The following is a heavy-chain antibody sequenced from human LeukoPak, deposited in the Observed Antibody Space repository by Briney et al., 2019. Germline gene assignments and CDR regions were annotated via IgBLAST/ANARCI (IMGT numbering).Heavy chain of an antibody. D-gene: IGHD2/OR15-2a*01. CDR3: ARNFQYFDLPGY. CDR1: GGSFSGYY. J-gene: IGHJ4*02. V-gene: IGHV4-34*01. CDR2: INHSGST. Sequence: PSETLSLTRAVYGGSFSGYYWSWIRQPPGKGLDWIGEINHSGSTYYNPSLKSRVTISVDTSKNQFSLKLISVTAADTAVYYCARNFQYFDLPGYWGQGTLVTVSS.